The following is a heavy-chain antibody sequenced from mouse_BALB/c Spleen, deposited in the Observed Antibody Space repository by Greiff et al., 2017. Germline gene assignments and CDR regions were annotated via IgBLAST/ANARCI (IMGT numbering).Heavy chain of an antibody. CDR2: ISSGSSTI. J-gene: IGHJ4*01. Sequence: EVMLVESGGGLVQPGGSRKLSCAASGFTFSSFGMHWVRQAPEKGLEWVAYISSGSSTIYYADTVKGRFTISRDNPKNTLFLQMTSLRSEDTAMYYCARGAITTVPYYAMDYWGQGTSVTVSS. CDR1: GFTFSSFG. D-gene: IGHD1-1*01. CDR3: ARGAITTVPYYAMDY. V-gene: IGHV5-17*02.